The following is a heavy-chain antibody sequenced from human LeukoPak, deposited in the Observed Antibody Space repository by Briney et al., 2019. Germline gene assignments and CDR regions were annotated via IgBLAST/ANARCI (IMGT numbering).Heavy chain of an antibody. Sequence: SETLSLTCTVSGGSISSSSYYWGWIRQPPGKGLEWIGEINHSGSTNYNPSLKSRVTISVDTSKNQFSLKLSSVTAADTAVYYCARVLRGYASDYFWGQGTLVTVSS. V-gene: IGHV4-39*07. D-gene: IGHD5-18*01. J-gene: IGHJ4*02. CDR3: ARVLRGYASDYF. CDR1: GGSISSSSYY. CDR2: INHSGST.